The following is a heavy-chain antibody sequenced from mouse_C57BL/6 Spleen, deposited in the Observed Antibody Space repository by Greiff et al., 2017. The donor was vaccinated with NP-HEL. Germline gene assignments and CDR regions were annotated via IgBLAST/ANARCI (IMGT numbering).Heavy chain of an antibody. CDR3: ARGDTTGGAKGWYFAV. V-gene: IGHV1-52*01. D-gene: IGHD1-1*01. J-gene: IGHJ1*03. CDR1: GYTFTSYW. CDR2: IDPSDSET. Sequence: QVQLQQPGAELVRPGSSVKLSCKASGYTFTSYWMHWVKQRPIQGLEWIGNIDPSDSETHYNQKFKDKATLTGDKSSTTAYMQLSSLTSEDSAVYDCARGDTTGGAKGWYFAVWGTGPTVTASS.